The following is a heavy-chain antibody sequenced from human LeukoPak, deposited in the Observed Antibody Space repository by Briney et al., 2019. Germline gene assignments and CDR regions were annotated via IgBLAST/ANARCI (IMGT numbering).Heavy chain of an antibody. CDR2: ISGSGGST. Sequence: GGSPRLSCAASGFTFSSYAMSWVRQAPGKGLEWVSAISGSGGSTYYADSVKGRFTISRDNSKNTLYLQMNSLRAEDTAVYYCAKMGSFEWSIYEYYFDYWGQGTLVTVSS. V-gene: IGHV3-23*01. J-gene: IGHJ4*02. CDR1: GFTFSSYA. D-gene: IGHD3-3*01. CDR3: AKMGSFEWSIYEYYFDY.